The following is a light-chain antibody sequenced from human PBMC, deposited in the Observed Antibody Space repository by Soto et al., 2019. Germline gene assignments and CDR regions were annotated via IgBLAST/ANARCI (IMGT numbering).Light chain of an antibody. J-gene: IGKJ1*01. CDR1: QSVSNNY. CDR2: DSS. V-gene: IGKV3-20*01. Sequence: EIELTQSPGTLSLSPGERATLSCRASQSVSNNYLAWYHQKPGQTPSLLIYDSSTRAAGIPDRFSGSGSGTDFTLTISRLEPEDFGVYYCLQYNSSPPWTFGQGTKVESK. CDR3: LQYNSSPPWT.